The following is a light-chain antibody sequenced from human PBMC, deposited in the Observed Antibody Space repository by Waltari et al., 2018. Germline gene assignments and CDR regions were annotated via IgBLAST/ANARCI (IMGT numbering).Light chain of an antibody. CDR2: GAS. V-gene: IGKV3-20*01. CDR1: QSVSRS. J-gene: IGKJ1*01. CDR3: QHYVRLPVS. Sequence: EIVLTQSPGTLSLSPGERATLSCRASQSVSRSLAWYQQKPGQAPRLLIYGASSRATGVPDRFSGSGSGTDFSLTISSLAPEDFAVYYCQHYVRLPVSFGQGTKVEIK.